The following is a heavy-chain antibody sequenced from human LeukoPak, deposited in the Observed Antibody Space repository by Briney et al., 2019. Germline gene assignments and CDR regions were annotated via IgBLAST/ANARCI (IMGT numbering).Heavy chain of an antibody. CDR2: IRYDGSNK. V-gene: IGHV3-30*02. CDR1: GFTFSSYG. J-gene: IGHJ4*02. Sequence: GGSLRLSCAASGFTFSSYGMHWVRQAPGKGLEWVAFIRYDGSNKYYADSVKGRFTISRDNSKNTLYLQMNSLRAEDTAVYFCARTGTYGHYIDSWGQGIQVIVSS. CDR3: ARTGTYGHYIDS. D-gene: IGHD1-14*01.